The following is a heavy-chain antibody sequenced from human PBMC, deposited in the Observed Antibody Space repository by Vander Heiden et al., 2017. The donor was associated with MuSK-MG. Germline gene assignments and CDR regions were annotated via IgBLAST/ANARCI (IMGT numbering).Heavy chain of an antibody. D-gene: IGHD4-17*01. V-gene: IGHV4-34*01. J-gene: IGHJ4*02. CDR3: ARGRANDYGGNRYFDY. CDR2: INHSGST. CDR1: GASFSGYY. Sequence: QVQLQQWGAGLLKPSETLSLTCAVYGASFSGYYWSWIRQPPGKGLEWIGEINHSGSTNYNPSLKSRVTISVDTSKNQCYLKLSSVTAADTAVYYCARGRANDYGGNRYFDYWGQGTLVTVSS.